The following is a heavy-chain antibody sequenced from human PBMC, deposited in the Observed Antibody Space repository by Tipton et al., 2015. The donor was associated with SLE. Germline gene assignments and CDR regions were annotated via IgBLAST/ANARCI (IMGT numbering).Heavy chain of an antibody. CDR1: GFTFDHYG. Sequence: SLRLSCATSGFTFDHYGMHWVRQPPGKGLEWVSVISWNGGLTAYADSVKGRFIISRDNAKKSLHLQMNSLRADDTALYYCARMGTVLGGTLGYFDVWGIGTLVTVSS. V-gene: IGHV3-9*01. CDR2: ISWNGGLT. J-gene: IGHJ4*03. D-gene: IGHD1-1*01. CDR3: ARMGTVLGGTLGYFDV.